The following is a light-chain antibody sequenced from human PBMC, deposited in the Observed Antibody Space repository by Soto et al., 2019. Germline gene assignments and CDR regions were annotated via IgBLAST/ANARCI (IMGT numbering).Light chain of an antibody. Sequence: QSALTQPASVSGSPGQSITISCVGTSGDIGDYNYVSWYQQHPGKVPKVIIYDVSNRPSGVSYRFSGTKSCNTASLTVSGLQAQDEADYYCCSYTRSGTLIFGTG. V-gene: IGLV2-14*01. J-gene: IGLJ1*01. CDR2: DVS. CDR1: SGDIGDYNY. CDR3: CSYTRSGTLI.